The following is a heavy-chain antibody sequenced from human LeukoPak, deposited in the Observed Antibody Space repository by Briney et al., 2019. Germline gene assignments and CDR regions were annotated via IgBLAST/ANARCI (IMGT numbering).Heavy chain of an antibody. V-gene: IGHV4-39*01. J-gene: IGHJ4*02. Sequence: PSETQSLTCTVSGGSVSSSYSYCGWIREPPGKGLELIGSIFYSGCTYYIPSLKSRVTISVDTSKNQFSLKLSSVTAADTAVYYCATLYGSGDYWGQGTLVTVSS. CDR1: GGSVSSSYSY. CDR3: ATLYGSGDY. CDR2: IFYSGCT. D-gene: IGHD3-10*01.